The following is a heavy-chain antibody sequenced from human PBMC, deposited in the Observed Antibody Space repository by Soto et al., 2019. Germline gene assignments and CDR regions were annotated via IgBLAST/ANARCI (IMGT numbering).Heavy chain of an antibody. Sequence: QVQLVQSGAEVKKPGSSVKVSCKASGGTFSSYTISWVRQAPGQGLEWMGRIIPILGIANYAQKFQGRVTITADKSTSTAYMELSSLRSEDTAVYYCARGYSSSWDPPFDYCGQGTLVTVSS. V-gene: IGHV1-69*02. CDR1: GGTFSSYT. D-gene: IGHD6-13*01. CDR2: IIPILGIA. J-gene: IGHJ4*02. CDR3: ARGYSSSWDPPFDY.